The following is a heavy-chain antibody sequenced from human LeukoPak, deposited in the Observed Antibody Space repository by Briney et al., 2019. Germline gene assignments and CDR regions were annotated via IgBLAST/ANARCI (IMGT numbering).Heavy chain of an antibody. CDR2: INHSGST. CDR1: GGSFSGYY. CDR3: ARQSYYDILTGYYVRTLVNYYFDY. J-gene: IGHJ4*02. Sequence: PSETLSLTCAVYGGSFSGYYWSWIRQPPGKGLEWIGEINHSGSTNYNPSLKSRVTISVDTSKNQFSLKLSSVTAADTAVYYCARQSYYDILTGYYVRTLVNYYFDYWGQGTLVTVSS. D-gene: IGHD3-9*01. V-gene: IGHV4-34*01.